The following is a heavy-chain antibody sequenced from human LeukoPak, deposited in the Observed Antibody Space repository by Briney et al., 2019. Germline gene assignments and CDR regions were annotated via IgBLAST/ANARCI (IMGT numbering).Heavy chain of an antibody. J-gene: IGHJ5*02. D-gene: IGHD4-17*01. CDR3: ARGLGLRHFFDP. CDR1: GGSFSGYY. V-gene: IGHV4-34*01. CDR2: INHSGST. Sequence: PSETLSLTCAVYGGSFSGYYWSWIRQPPGKGLEWIGEINHSGSTNYNPSLKSRATISVDTSKNQFSLKLSSVTAADTAVYYCARGLGLRHFFDPWGQGTLVTVSS.